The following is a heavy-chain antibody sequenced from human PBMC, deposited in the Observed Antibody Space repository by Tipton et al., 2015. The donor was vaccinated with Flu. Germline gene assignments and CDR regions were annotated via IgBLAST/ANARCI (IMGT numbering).Heavy chain of an antibody. J-gene: IGHJ4*02. CDR2: IYYSGST. CDR1: GGSVSSGSYY. Sequence: TLSLTCTASGGSVSSGSYYWSWIRQPPGKGLEWIGYIYYSGSTNYNPSLKSRVTISVDTSKNQFSLKLSSVTAADTAVYYCASGYYGSGTLVPYWGQGTLVTVSS. D-gene: IGHD3-10*01. CDR3: ASGYYGSGTLVPY. V-gene: IGHV4-61*01.